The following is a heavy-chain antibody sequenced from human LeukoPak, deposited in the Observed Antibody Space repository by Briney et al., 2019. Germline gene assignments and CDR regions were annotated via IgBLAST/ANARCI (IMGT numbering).Heavy chain of an antibody. Sequence: GGSLRLSYAASGFTFNIYWMSWVRQAPGKGLEWVANINQDGSEKYYVDSVKGRFTISRDNAKNSLYLQMNSLRAEDTAVYYCARDKSYGDSEDYWGQGTLVTVSS. CDR1: GFTFNIYW. CDR2: INQDGSEK. V-gene: IGHV3-7*05. D-gene: IGHD2-21*02. CDR3: ARDKSYGDSEDY. J-gene: IGHJ4*02.